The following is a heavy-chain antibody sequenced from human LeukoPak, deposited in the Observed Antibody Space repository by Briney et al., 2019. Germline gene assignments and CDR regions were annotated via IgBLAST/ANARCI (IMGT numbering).Heavy chain of an antibody. CDR2: IYSNSST. CDR1: GFTVSSNY. CDR3: ARGHDYVWGSYRLDFDY. Sequence: GGSLTLSCADSGFTVSSNYMSWVRQAPGKGLEWVSIIYSNSSTYYADSVKGRFTISRDKSKNTLYLQMNSLRAEYTAVYYCARGHDYVWGSYRLDFDYWGQGTLVTVSS. V-gene: IGHV3-66*01. D-gene: IGHD3-16*02. J-gene: IGHJ4*02.